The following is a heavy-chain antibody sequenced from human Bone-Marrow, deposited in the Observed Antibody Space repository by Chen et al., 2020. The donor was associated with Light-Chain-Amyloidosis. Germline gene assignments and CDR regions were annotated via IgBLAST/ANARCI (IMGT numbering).Heavy chain of an antibody. J-gene: IGHJ3*02. CDR1: GFTFSSYG. CDR2: ISYDGSNK. V-gene: IGHV3-30*18. Sequence: QVQLVESGGGVVQPGRSLRLSCAASGFTFSSYGMHWVRQAPGKGLEWVAVISYDGSNKYYADSVKGRFTISRDNSKNTLYLRMNSLRAEDTAVYYCAKDIRKLDAFDIWGQGTMVTVSS. CDR3: AKDIRKLDAFDI.